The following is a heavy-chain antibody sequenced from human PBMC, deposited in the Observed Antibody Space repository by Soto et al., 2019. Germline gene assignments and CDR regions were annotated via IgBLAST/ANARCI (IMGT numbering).Heavy chain of an antibody. D-gene: IGHD6-6*01. V-gene: IGHV3-48*03. J-gene: IGHJ3*02. Sequence: PGGSLRLSCAASGFTFSSYEMNWVRQAPGKGLEWVSYISSSGSIIYYADSVKGRFTISRDNAKNSLYLQMNSLRAEDTAVYYCARRKVSSSSRAFDIWGQGTMVTVSS. CDR2: ISSSGSII. CDR1: GFTFSSYE. CDR3: ARRKVSSSSRAFDI.